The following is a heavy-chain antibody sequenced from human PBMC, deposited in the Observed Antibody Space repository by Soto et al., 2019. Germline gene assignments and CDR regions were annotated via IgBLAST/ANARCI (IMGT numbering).Heavy chain of an antibody. J-gene: IGHJ5*02. CDR1: GCSFTSYW. D-gene: IGHD3-10*01. CDR3: ARELYGSGSYHWFDP. V-gene: IGHV5-51*01. Sequence: GESLKISCKGSGCSFTSYWIGWVRQMPGKGLEWMGIIYPGDSDTRYSPSFQGQVTISADKSISTAYLQWSSLKASDTAMYYCARELYGSGSYHWFDPWGQGTLVTVSS. CDR2: IYPGDSDT.